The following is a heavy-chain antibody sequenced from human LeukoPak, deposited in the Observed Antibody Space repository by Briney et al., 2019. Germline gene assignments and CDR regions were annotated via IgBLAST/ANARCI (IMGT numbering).Heavy chain of an antibody. V-gene: IGHV5-51*01. D-gene: IGHD2-15*01. J-gene: IGHJ3*02. Sequence: GESLKISCKGSGYRFTSYWIGWVRPMPGKGLEWMGIIYPGDSDTRYSPSFQGQVTISADKSISTAYLQWSSLKASDIAMYYCARQDCSGGSCHLDAFDIWGQGTMVTVSS. CDR3: ARQDCSGGSCHLDAFDI. CDR2: IYPGDSDT. CDR1: GYRFTSYW.